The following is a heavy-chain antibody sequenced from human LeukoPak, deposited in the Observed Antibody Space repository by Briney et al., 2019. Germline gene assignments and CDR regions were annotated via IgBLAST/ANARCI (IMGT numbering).Heavy chain of an antibody. V-gene: IGHV4-39*01. J-gene: IGHJ4*02. Sequence: SETLSLNCTVSGGSINSHSYYWGWIRQPPGKGLEWIGSVYYDGTSYSNPSLKSRVAIFVDTSRDQFSLDLSFVTAADTALYYCVRHISTNTGYFDSCGQGTLVSVSS. CDR1: GGSINSHSYY. D-gene: IGHD5-24*01. CDR2: VYYDGTS. CDR3: VRHISTNTGYFDS.